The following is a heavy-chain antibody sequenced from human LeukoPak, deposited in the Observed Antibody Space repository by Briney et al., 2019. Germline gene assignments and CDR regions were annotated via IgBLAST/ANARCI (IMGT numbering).Heavy chain of an antibody. J-gene: IGHJ4*02. CDR2: INHSGST. V-gene: IGHV4-34*01. Sequence: SETLSLTCAVYGGSFSGYYWSWIRQPPGKGLEWIGEINHSGSTNYNPSLKSRVTISVDRSKNQFSLKLSSVTAADTAVYYCARDPGSSGWYDYWGQGTLVTVSS. CDR3: ARDPGSSGWYDY. D-gene: IGHD6-19*01. CDR1: GGSFSGYY.